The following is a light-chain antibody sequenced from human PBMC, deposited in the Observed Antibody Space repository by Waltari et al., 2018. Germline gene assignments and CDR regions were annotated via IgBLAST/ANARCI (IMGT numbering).Light chain of an antibody. CDR1: SSDVGGYKF. CDR3: SSYAGSNNLV. J-gene: IGLJ1*01. CDR2: EVN. V-gene: IGLV2-8*01. Sequence: QSALTQPPSASGSPGQSVTISCTGTSSDVGGYKFVSWYQKHPGRAPKLMNYEVNQLPSGVPDRFSGSKSGNTASLTVSGLQAEDEADYYCSSYAGSNNLVFGTGTKVTVL.